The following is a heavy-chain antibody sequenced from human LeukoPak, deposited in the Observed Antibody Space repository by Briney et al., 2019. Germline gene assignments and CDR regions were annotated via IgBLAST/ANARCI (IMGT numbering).Heavy chain of an antibody. Sequence: QPGGSLRLSCAASGFTFSSYSMNWVRQAPGKGLEWVSYISSSSSTIYYADSVKGRFTISRDNAKNSLYLQMNSLRAEDTAVYYCARDKAFGYYYMDVWGKGTTVTISS. V-gene: IGHV3-48*01. CDR3: ARDKAFGYYYMDV. CDR2: ISSSSSTI. D-gene: IGHD3-10*01. J-gene: IGHJ6*03. CDR1: GFTFSSYS.